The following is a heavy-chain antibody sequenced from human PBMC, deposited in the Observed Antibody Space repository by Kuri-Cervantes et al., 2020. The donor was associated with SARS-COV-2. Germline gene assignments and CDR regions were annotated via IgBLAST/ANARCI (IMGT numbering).Heavy chain of an antibody. CDR1: GFTFSSYW. CDR2: IKQDGSEK. Sequence: GGSLRLSCAASGFTFSSYWMSWVRQAPGKGLEWVANIKQDGSEKYYVDSVKGRFTISRDNSKNTMYLQMNSLRAEDTAVYYCAREMVIDNIFIDYWGQGTLVTVSS. J-gene: IGHJ4*02. D-gene: IGHD2-21*01. CDR3: AREMVIDNIFIDY. V-gene: IGHV3-7*01.